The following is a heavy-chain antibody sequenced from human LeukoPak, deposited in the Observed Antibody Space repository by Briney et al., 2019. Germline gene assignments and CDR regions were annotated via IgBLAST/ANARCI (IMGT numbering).Heavy chain of an antibody. CDR2: IFYSETT. CDR3: ARELGGLGKIDY. D-gene: IGHD7-27*01. J-gene: IGHJ4*02. Sequence: SETLSLTCTVSVGSFSSGGSYWSWIRQPPGKGLEWIGYIFYSETTYYNPSLKSRVIISVDASKNRFSLRLSSVTAADTAVYYCARELGGLGKIDYWGQGTLVTVSS. V-gene: IGHV4-31*03. CDR1: VGSFSSGGSY.